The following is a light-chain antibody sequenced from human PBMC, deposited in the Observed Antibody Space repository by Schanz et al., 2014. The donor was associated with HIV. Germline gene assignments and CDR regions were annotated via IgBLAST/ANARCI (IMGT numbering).Light chain of an antibody. J-gene: IGKJ1*01. CDR1: QSLSASF. Sequence: DIVLTQSPGTLSLSPGERATLSCRASQSLSASFLAWYQQKPGQAPRLLMYGASSRAAGIPERFSGSGSGTDFTLTISGLEPEDFAVYYCQHYGSSLRTFGQGTKVEIK. CDR3: QHYGSSLRT. V-gene: IGKV3-20*01. CDR2: GAS.